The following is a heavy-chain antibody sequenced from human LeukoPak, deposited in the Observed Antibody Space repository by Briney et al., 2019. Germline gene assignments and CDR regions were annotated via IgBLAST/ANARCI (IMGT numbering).Heavy chain of an antibody. Sequence: GESLKISCKGSGYSFTSYWIGWVRQMPGKGLEWMGIIYPGGSDTSYSPSFHRQATFSADKSISTAYLMYSSLKAAATAMYYCARHGGGYDSSGYYYYYYYMDVWGKGTTVTVSS. V-gene: IGHV5-51*01. CDR2: IYPGGSDT. D-gene: IGHD3-22*01. J-gene: IGHJ6*03. CDR3: ARHGGGYDSSGYYYYYYYMDV. CDR1: GYSFTSYW.